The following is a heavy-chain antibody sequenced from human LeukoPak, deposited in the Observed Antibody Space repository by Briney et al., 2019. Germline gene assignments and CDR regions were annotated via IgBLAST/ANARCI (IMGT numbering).Heavy chain of an antibody. CDR2: ISHTGSTM. CDR1: GFSFSIYS. V-gene: IGHV3-48*04. J-gene: IGHJ4*02. CDR3: ATVKFLEWLPD. Sequence: PGGSLRLSCAASGFSFSIYSLNWVRQAPGKGLEWVSYISHTGSTMSYADSVKGRFTISRDNAKNSLFLQMNSLTTEDTAVYYCATVKFLEWLPDWGQGTLVAVS. D-gene: IGHD3-3*01.